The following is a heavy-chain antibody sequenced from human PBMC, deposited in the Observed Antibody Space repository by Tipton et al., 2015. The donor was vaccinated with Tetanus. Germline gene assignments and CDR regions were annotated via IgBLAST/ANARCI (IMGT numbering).Heavy chain of an antibody. CDR1: GVSIRNGGYS. V-gene: IGHV4-30-2*01. CDR2: TYHTGGT. CDR3: ARRRYTWIRGGFDI. Sequence: TLSLTCAVSGVSIRNGGYSWNWIRQPAGKGLEWIGYTYHTGGTYYNPSLKSRVTISVDTSNKQFSLRLDSVTAADTAVYFCARRRYTWIRGGFDIWGQGTLVTVSS. J-gene: IGHJ3*02. D-gene: IGHD1-20*01.